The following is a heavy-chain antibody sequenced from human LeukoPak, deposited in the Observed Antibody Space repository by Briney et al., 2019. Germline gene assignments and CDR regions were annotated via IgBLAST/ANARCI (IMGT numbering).Heavy chain of an antibody. CDR3: ARGRSTMIVVVINKFDY. CDR2: IYTSGST. Sequence: PSETLSLTCTVSGGSISSGSYYWSWIRQPAGKGLEWIGRIYTSGSTNYNPSLKSRVTISVDTSKNQFSLKLSSVTAADTAVYYCARGRSTMIVVVINKFDYWGQGTLVTVSS. D-gene: IGHD3-22*01. J-gene: IGHJ4*02. V-gene: IGHV4-61*02. CDR1: GGSISSGSYY.